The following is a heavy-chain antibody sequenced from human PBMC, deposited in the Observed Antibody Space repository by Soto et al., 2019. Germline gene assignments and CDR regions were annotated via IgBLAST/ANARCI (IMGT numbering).Heavy chain of an antibody. Sequence: ASVKVSCKASGYTFTSYGISWVRQAPGQGLEWMGWISAYNGNTNYAQKFQGRVTMTRNTSISTAYMELSSLRSEDTAVYYCARGGTGTTFTPPYYYMDVWGKGTTATVSS. D-gene: IGHD1-1*01. CDR1: GYTFTSYG. V-gene: IGHV1-18*01. CDR3: ARGGTGTTFTPPYYYMDV. J-gene: IGHJ6*03. CDR2: ISAYNGNT.